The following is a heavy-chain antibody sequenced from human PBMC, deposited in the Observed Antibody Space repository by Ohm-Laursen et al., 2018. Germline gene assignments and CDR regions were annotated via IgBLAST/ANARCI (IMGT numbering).Heavy chain of an antibody. CDR2: IYYSGST. CDR1: GGSISSNN. Sequence: SDTLSLTCAVSGGSISSNNWSWIRQPAGKGLEWIGYIYYSGSTNYNPSLKSRVTISVDTSKNQFSLKLSSVTAADTAVYYCARDHPAAGTLYAFDIWGQGTMVTVSS. D-gene: IGHD6-13*01. CDR3: ARDHPAAGTLYAFDI. V-gene: IGHV4-59*01. J-gene: IGHJ3*02.